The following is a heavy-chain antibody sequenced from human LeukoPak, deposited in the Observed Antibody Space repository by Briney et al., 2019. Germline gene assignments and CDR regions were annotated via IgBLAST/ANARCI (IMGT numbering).Heavy chain of an antibody. Sequence: AGSLTLYSAAYAFTFSSYTMNWDRQAQGKELKWVSFISDSSSYIYYADSVKGRFTISRDNAKNSLYLQMSSLRAEDTAVYYCARDKVGITVVVPAFDYWGQGTLVTVSS. V-gene: IGHV3-21*01. CDR1: AFTFSSYT. CDR2: ISDSSSYI. J-gene: IGHJ4*02. CDR3: ARDKVGITVVVPAFDY. D-gene: IGHD2-2*01.